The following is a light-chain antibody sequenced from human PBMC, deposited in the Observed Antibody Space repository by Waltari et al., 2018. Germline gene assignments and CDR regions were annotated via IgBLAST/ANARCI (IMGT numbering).Light chain of an antibody. CDR2: SAS. CDR3: QQNDETPLT. Sequence: QMPTSPSSLSASVGDRVPITCRASNTITTYLNWYQQKPGKAPKFLISSASTLHRGVPARFSGSGSGTDVTLTISSLQPDDIATYYCQQNDETPLTFGGGTRVEIK. J-gene: IGKJ4*02. V-gene: IGKV1-39*01. CDR1: NTITTY.